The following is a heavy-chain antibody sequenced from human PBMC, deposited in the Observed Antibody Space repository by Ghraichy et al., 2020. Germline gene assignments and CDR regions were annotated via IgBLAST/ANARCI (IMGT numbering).Heavy chain of an antibody. Sequence: SETLSLTCTVSGGSISSYYWSWIRQPPGKGLEWIGYIYYSGSTNYNPSLKSRVTISVDTSKNQFSLKLSSVTAADTAVYYCARHLVVVTSAFDIWGQGTMVTVSS. CDR3: ARHLVVVTSAFDI. J-gene: IGHJ3*02. CDR2: IYYSGST. V-gene: IGHV4-59*08. D-gene: IGHD2-21*02. CDR1: GGSISSYY.